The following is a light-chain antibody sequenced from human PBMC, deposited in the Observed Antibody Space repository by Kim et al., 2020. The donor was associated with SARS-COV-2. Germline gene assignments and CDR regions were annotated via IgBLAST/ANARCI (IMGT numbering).Light chain of an antibody. Sequence: QLVLTQSPSASASLGASVKLTCTLSSGHSSYAIAWHQQQPEKGTRYLMKLNSDGSHSKGDGIPDRFSGSSSGAERYLTISSLQSEDEADYYCQTWGTGIRVIFGGGTQLTVL. V-gene: IGLV4-69*01. CDR2: LNSDGSH. J-gene: IGLJ2*01. CDR3: QTWGTGIRVI. CDR1: SGHSSYA.